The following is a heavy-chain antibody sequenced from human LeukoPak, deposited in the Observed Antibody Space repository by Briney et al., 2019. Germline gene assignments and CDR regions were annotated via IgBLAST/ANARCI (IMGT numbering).Heavy chain of an antibody. V-gene: IGHV3-23*01. J-gene: IGHJ6*03. Sequence: GGSLRLSCAASGFTFSNYGMSWVRQAPGKGLEWVSAISGSGGSTYYADSVKGRFTISRDNSKNTLYLQMNSLRAEDTAVYYCAKKEGRYYYYMDVWGKGTTVTISS. CDR3: AKKEGRYYYYMDV. CDR1: GFTFSNYG. CDR2: ISGSGGST.